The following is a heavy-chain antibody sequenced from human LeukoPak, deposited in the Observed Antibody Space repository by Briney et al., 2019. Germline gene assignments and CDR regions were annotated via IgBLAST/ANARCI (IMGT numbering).Heavy chain of an antibody. D-gene: IGHD6-13*01. V-gene: IGHV3-30-3*01. CDR1: GFTFSSYA. CDR3: ANPTYSSNFYYYYGMDV. CDR2: ISYDVSNK. J-gene: IGHJ6*02. Sequence: GGSLRLSCAASGFTFSSYAMHWVRQAPGQGLEWVAVISYDVSNKNYADSVKGRFTISRDNPKNTLYLQMNSLRAEDTAVYYCANPTYSSNFYYYYGMDVWGQGTTVTVSS.